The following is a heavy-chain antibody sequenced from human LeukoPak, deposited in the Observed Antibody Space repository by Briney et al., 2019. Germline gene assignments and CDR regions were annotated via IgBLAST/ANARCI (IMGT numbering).Heavy chain of an antibody. Sequence: PSETLSLTCTVSGYSISSGYYWGWIRQSPGKGLEWIGSIYHSGSTYYNPSLKSRVTISVDTSKNQFSLKLSSVTAVDTAVYYCARRHYDSSGYWYFDLWGRGTLVTVSS. CDR3: ARRHYDSSGYWYFDL. J-gene: IGHJ2*01. V-gene: IGHV4-38-2*02. CDR1: GYSISSGYY. CDR2: IYHSGST. D-gene: IGHD3-22*01.